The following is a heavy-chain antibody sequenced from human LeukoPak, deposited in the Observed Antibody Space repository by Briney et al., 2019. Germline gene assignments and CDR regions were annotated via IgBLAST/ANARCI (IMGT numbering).Heavy chain of an antibody. J-gene: IGHJ4*02. CDR3: ARRKDGHFDY. Sequence: HGESLKIPCKASGYSFTNSWIGWVRQMPGKGLEWMGIIYRDDSDTRYSPSFQGQVTMSADESISTAYLQWSSLKASDTAMYYCARRKDGHFDYWGQGTLVTVSS. CDR1: GYSFTNSW. CDR2: IYRDDSDT. V-gene: IGHV5-51*01. D-gene: IGHD5-24*01.